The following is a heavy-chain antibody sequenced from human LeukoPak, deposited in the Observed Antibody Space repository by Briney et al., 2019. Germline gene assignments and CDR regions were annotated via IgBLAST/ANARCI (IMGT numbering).Heavy chain of an antibody. Sequence: SVKASCKASGGTFSSYAISWVRQAPGQGLEWMGGIIPIFGTANYAQKSQGRVTLTTHESTRTAYMELSSLRYEDTAVYYCARGGNGYNDYYYYYMDVWGKGTTVTVSS. CDR1: GGTFSSYA. D-gene: IGHD5-24*01. J-gene: IGHJ6*03. CDR3: ARGGNGYNDYYYYYMDV. CDR2: IIPIFGTA. V-gene: IGHV1-69*05.